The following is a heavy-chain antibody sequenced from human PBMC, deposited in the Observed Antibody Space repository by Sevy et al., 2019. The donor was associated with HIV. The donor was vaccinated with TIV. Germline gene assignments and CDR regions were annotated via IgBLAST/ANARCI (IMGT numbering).Heavy chain of an antibody. J-gene: IGHJ6*02. CDR2: INPNSGGT. CDR1: GYTFTGYY. CDR3: ARDLNFWSGYYGMDV. V-gene: IGHV1-2*02. Sequence: ASVKVSCKASGYTFTGYYMHWVRQAPGQGLEWMGWINPNSGGTNYAQKFQGRVTMTRDTSISTAYMGLSRLRSDDTAVYYCARDLNFWSGYYGMDVWGQGTAVTVSS. D-gene: IGHD3-3*01.